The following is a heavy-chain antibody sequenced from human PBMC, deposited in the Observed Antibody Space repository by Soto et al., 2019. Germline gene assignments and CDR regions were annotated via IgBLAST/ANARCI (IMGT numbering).Heavy chain of an antibody. V-gene: IGHV3-15*01. CDR2: IKSKTDGGTT. D-gene: IGHD7-27*01. Sequence: GGSLRLSCAASGFTFSNAWMSWVRQAPGKGLEWIGRIKSKTDGGTTDYAAPVKGRFTISRDDSKNTLYLQMNSLKTEDTAVYYCTTMETNWGLIRWGQGTLVTVSS. J-gene: IGHJ4*02. CDR1: GFTFSNAW. CDR3: TTMETNWGLIR.